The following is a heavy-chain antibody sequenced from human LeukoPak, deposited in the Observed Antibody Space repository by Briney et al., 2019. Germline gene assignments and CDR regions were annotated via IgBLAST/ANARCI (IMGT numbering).Heavy chain of an antibody. J-gene: IGHJ4*02. V-gene: IGHV3-23*01. CDR2: ISGSGGST. CDR1: GFTFSNYA. Sequence: GALRLSCAASGFTFSNYAMSWVRQAPGKGLEWVSVISGSGGSTDYADSVKGRFTISRDNSKNTLYLQMNSLRAEDTAVYYCAKEAPPHIAVAGLYVYWGQGTLVTVSS. CDR3: AKEAPPHIAVAGLYVY. D-gene: IGHD6-19*01.